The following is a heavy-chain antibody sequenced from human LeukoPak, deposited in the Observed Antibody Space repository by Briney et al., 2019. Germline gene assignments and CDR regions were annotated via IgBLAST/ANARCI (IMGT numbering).Heavy chain of an antibody. V-gene: IGHV4-30-2*01. CDR1: GGSISSGGYS. Sequence: SQTLSLTCAVSGGSISSGGYSWSWIRQPPGKGLEWIGYIYHSGSTYYNPSLKSRVTISVDTSKNQFSPKLSSVTAADTAVYYCARDSRADYYGSGTSNYYYYGMDVWGQGTTVTVSS. CDR3: ARDSRADYYGSGTSNYYYYGMDV. D-gene: IGHD3-10*01. CDR2: IYHSGST. J-gene: IGHJ6*02.